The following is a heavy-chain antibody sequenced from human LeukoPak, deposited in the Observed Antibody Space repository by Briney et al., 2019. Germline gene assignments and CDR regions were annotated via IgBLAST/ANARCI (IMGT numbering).Heavy chain of an antibody. V-gene: IGHV3-48*03. CDR3: AELGITMIGGV. D-gene: IGHD3-10*02. CDR2: ISSSGSTI. J-gene: IGHJ6*04. CDR1: GFTFGDYA. Sequence: GGSLRLSCTGSGFTFGDYAISWVRQAPGKGLEWVSYISSSGSTIYYADSVKGRFTISRDNAKNSLYLQMNSLRAEDTAVYYCAELGITMIGGVWGKGTTVTISS.